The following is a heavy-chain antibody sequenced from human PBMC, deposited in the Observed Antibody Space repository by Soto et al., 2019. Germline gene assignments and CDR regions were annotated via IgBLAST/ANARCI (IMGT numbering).Heavy chain of an antibody. CDR2: IYPGDSDT. CDR1: GYSFTSYW. CDR3: ARRSAAAGVPSSSGWATPDY. D-gene: IGHD6-13*01. V-gene: IGHV5-51*01. Sequence: PXESLKISCKGSGYSFTSYWIGWVRQMPGKGLEWMGIIYPGDSDTRYSPSFQGQVTISADKSIGTAYLQWSSLKASDTAMYYWARRSAAAGVPSSSGWATPDYWGRGTMVSVSS. J-gene: IGHJ4*02.